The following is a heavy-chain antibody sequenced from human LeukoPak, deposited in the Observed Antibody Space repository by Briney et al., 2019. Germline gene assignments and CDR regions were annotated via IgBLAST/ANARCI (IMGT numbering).Heavy chain of an antibody. CDR1: GGSISSYY. Sequence: SETLSLTCTVSGGSISSYYWTWIRQPPGKGLEWIGFIYYSGATKYNPSLESRVTISLDTSNNQFSLRLNSVTAADTAVYYCARRVAVPGSYYFDYWSQGALVTVSS. J-gene: IGHJ4*02. V-gene: IGHV4-59*08. CDR2: IYYSGAT. D-gene: IGHD2-15*01. CDR3: ARRVAVPGSYYFDY.